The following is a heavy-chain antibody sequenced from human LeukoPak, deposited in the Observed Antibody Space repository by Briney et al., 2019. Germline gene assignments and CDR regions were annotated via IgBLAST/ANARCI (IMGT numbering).Heavy chain of an antibody. Sequence: GSLRLSCAASGFTFSSYGMHWVRQAPGKGLEWVTFIRFDGSNKYYVDSVKGRFTISRDNSKNTLYLQMNSLRAEDTAVYYCAKEWEGSSCIDYWGQGTLVTVSS. CDR2: IRFDGSNK. D-gene: IGHD6-13*01. V-gene: IGHV3-30*02. CDR1: GFTFSSYG. CDR3: AKEWEGSSCIDY. J-gene: IGHJ4*02.